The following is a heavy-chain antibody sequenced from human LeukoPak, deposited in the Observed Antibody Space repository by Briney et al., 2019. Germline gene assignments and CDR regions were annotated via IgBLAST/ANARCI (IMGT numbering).Heavy chain of an antibody. J-gene: IGHJ4*02. Sequence: PSETLSLTCTVSGSSVSSGHYYWIWIRQPPGKGLEWIGNIYSSGSTKYNSSLKSRVTISVDTSKNQFSLKLSSLTAADTAVYYCAGRGISYFDSWGQGTLVTVSS. V-gene: IGHV4-61*01. CDR1: GSSVSSGHYY. CDR3: AGRGISYFDS. D-gene: IGHD2-15*01. CDR2: IYSSGST.